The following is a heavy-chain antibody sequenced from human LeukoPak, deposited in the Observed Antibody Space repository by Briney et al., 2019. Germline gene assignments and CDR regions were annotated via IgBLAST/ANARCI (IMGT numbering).Heavy chain of an antibody. V-gene: IGHV3-49*04. Sequence: GGSLRLSCTASGFTFSDYWMTWVRQAPGKGLEWVGFIRSKAYGGTTEYAASVKGRFTISRDDSKSIAYLQMNSLKTEDTAVYYCVTTLDYWGQGTLVTVSS. D-gene: IGHD4-17*01. CDR1: GFTFSDYW. CDR2: IRSKAYGGTT. J-gene: IGHJ4*02. CDR3: VTTLDY.